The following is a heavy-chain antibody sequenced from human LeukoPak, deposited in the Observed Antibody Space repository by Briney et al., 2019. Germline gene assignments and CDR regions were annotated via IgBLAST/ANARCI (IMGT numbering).Heavy chain of an antibody. CDR3: AKDQDIVVVPAALDS. J-gene: IGHJ5*01. D-gene: IGHD2-2*01. Sequence: GGSLRLSCAASGFTFSSYAMSWVRQAPGKGLEWVSAISGSGGSTYYADSVKGRFTISRDNSKNTLYLQMNSLKAEDTAVYYCAKDQDIVVVPAALDSWGQGTLVTVPS. CDR1: GFTFSSYA. CDR2: ISGSGGST. V-gene: IGHV3-23*01.